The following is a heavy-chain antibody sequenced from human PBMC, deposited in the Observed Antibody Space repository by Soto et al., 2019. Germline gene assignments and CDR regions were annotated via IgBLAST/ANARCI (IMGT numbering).Heavy chain of an antibody. CDR3: ARGGHIAVVTDSFDS. CDR2: IHPSGGGS. D-gene: IGHD2-21*02. Sequence: QVQLVQSGAEVKKPGASVKVSCKSSGYPFNTYYLHWVRQAPGQGLEWMGMIHPSGGGSTYAQKFLGRVTMTTDSSTSTVFMELTSLRSADTAVYYCARGGHIAVVTDSFDSWGQGTLVTVSS. J-gene: IGHJ4*02. V-gene: IGHV1-46*02. CDR1: GYPFNTYY.